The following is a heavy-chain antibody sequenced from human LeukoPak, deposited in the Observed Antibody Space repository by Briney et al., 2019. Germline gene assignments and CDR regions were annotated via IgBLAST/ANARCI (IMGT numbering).Heavy chain of an antibody. D-gene: IGHD5-12*01. CDR2: INQGGSVK. CDR3: ARVGYSGWNLEY. J-gene: IGHJ4*02. Sequence: PGGSLRLSCAPSGFTFRSYWMSWVRQAPGKGLEWVANINQGGSVKYYVDSVKGRFTISRDDAKNSLYVQMNSLRDEDTAVYYCARVGYSGWNLEYWGQGTLVTVSS. V-gene: IGHV3-7*01. CDR1: GFTFRSYW.